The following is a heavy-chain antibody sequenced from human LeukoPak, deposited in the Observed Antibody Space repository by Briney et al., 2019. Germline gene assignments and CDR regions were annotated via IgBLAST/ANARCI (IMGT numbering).Heavy chain of an antibody. CDR2: IKQDGSEK. CDR3: ARGGGYAVRPIDY. J-gene: IGHJ4*02. Sequence: GGSLRLSCAASGFTFSSYWVSWVRQAPGKGLEWVANIKQDGSEKYYVDSVKGRFTISRDNAKNSLYLQMNSLRAEDTAVYYCARGGGYAVRPIDYWGQGTLVTVSS. V-gene: IGHV3-7*04. CDR1: GFTFSSYW. D-gene: IGHD5-12*01.